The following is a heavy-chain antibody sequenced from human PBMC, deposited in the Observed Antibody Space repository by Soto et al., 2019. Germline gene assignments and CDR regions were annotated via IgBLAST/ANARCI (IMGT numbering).Heavy chain of an antibody. V-gene: IGHV4-59*11. D-gene: IGHD3-22*01. CDR2: IYYSGST. CDR1: GGSISSHY. J-gene: IGHJ3*02. CDR3: ARDGGYYYDSSGYTAFDI. Sequence: SETLSLTCTVSGGSISSHYWSWIRQPPGKGLEWIGYIYYSGSTNYNPSLKSRVTISVDTSKNQFSLKLSSVTAADTAVYYCARDGGYYYDSSGYTAFDIWGQGTMVTVSS.